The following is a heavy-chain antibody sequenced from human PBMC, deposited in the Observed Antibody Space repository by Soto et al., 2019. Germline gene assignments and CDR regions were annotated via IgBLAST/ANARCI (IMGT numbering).Heavy chain of an antibody. J-gene: IGHJ5*02. CDR1: GGTFSSYT. V-gene: IGHV1-69*08. CDR2: IIPILGIA. CDR3: ARERGGIVVVKGWFDP. Sequence: QVQLVQSGAEVKKPGSSVKVSCKASGGTFSSYTISWVRQAPGQGLEWMGRIIPILGIANYAQKFQGRVTITADKSTSTAYMELSSLRSEDTAVYYCARERGGIVVVKGWFDPWGQGTLVTVSS. D-gene: IGHD2-21*01.